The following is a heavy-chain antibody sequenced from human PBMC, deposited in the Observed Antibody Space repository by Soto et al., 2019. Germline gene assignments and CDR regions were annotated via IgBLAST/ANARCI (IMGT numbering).Heavy chain of an antibody. J-gene: IGHJ4*02. CDR3: ARDLTDYYDSSGYQRLDY. Sequence: SLRLSCAASGFTFSSYWMSWVRQAPGKGLEWVAKIKQDGSEKYYVDSVKGRFTISRDNAKNSLYLQMNSLRAEDTAVYYCARDLTDYYDSSGYQRLDYWGQGTLVTVSS. V-gene: IGHV3-7*01. CDR1: GFTFSSYW. CDR2: IKQDGSEK. D-gene: IGHD3-22*01.